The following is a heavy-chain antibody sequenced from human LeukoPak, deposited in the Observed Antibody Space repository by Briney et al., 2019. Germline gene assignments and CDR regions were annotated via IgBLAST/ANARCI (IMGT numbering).Heavy chain of an antibody. V-gene: IGHV4-38-2*02. CDR2: IFHTGDV. CDR1: GGSISSSYS. Sequence: SETLSLTCTVSGGSISSSYSWGWIRQPPGKGLEWIGSIFHTGDVYYNPSLRSRVTLSIDTSRNQVSLKVTSVTAADTALYYCARVVASTSIDSWGQGILVTVSS. D-gene: IGHD2-15*01. J-gene: IGHJ4*02. CDR3: ARVVASTSIDS.